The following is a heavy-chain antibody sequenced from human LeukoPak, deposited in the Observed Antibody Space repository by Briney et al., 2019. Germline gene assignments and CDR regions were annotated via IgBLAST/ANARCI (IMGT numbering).Heavy chain of an antibody. CDR1: GYTFTSYD. D-gene: IGHD6-13*01. CDR2: MNPNSGNT. J-gene: IGHJ4*02. Sequence: ASVKVSWKASGYTFTSYDINWVRQATGQGLEWMGWMNPNSGNTGYAQKFQGRVTMTRNTSISTAYMELSSLRSEDTAVYYCARGIAAAGTGSYFDYWGQGTLVTVSS. CDR3: ARGIAAAGTGSYFDY. V-gene: IGHV1-8*01.